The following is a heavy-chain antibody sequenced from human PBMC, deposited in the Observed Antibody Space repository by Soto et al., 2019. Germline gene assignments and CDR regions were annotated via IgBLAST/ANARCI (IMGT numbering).Heavy chain of an antibody. J-gene: IGHJ4*02. CDR3: AKGKGVGATPDGANC. CDR1: GFTFSRYG. CDR2: IRSDGDTT. Sequence: EVQVLESGGGLVQPGGSLRLSCAASGFTFSRYGMNWVRQAPGKGLEWVSGIRSDGDTTYNTDSVKGLFTVSRDTSKNTVYLQMNSLRAEDTAIYYCAKGKGVGATPDGANCWGQGTLVTVSS. V-gene: IGHV3-23*01. D-gene: IGHD1-26*01.